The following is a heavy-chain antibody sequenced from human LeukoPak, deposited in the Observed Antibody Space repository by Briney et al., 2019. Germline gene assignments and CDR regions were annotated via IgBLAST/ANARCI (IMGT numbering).Heavy chain of an antibody. CDR1: GFTFSSYG. CDR2: ISGSGGST. Sequence: GRSLRLSCAASGFTFSSYGMHWVRQAPGKGLEWVSAISGSGGSTYYADSVKGRFTISRDNSKNTLYLQMNSLRAEDTAVYYCAKCFSSSSTYYYYYYYMDVWGKGTTVTVSS. V-gene: IGHV3-23*01. CDR3: AKCFSSSSTYYYYYYYMDV. J-gene: IGHJ6*03. D-gene: IGHD6-6*01.